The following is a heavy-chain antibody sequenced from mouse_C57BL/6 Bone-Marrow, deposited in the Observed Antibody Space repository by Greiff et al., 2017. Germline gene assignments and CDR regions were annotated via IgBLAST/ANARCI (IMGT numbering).Heavy chain of an antibody. CDR1: GYTFTEYT. V-gene: IGHV1-62-2*01. CDR2: FYPGSGSI. D-gene: IGHD1-1*01. CDR3: ARHESPYYGSSYGYFDV. Sequence: QVQLQQSGAELVKPGASVKLSCKASGYTFTEYTIHWVKQRSGQGLEWIGWFYPGSGSIKYNEKFKDKATLTADKSSSTVYMELSRLTSEDSAVYFCARHESPYYGSSYGYFDVWGTGTTVTVSS. J-gene: IGHJ1*03.